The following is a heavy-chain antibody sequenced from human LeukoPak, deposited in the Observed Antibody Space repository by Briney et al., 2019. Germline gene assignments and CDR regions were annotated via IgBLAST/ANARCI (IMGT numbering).Heavy chain of an antibody. CDR2: ISGSGGST. CDR1: GFTFSSFA. J-gene: IGHJ4*02. CDR3: AKDSCVDTPTYYFDY. D-gene: IGHD5-18*01. Sequence: GGSLRLSCAASGFTFSSFAMSWVRQAPGKGLEWVSAISGSGGSTYYADSVKGRFTISRDNSKNTLYLQMNSLRAEDTAVYYCAKDSCVDTPTYYFDYWGQGTLATVSS. V-gene: IGHV3-23*01.